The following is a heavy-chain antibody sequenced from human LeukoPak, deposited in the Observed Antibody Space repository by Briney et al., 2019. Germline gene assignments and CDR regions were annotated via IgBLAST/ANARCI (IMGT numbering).Heavy chain of an antibody. CDR1: GFSVGDNY. V-gene: IGHV3-66*02. D-gene: IGHD5-24*01. CDR3: ARDSPINFSRAFDV. Sequence: GGSLRLSCAASGFSVGDNYINWVRQAPGKGLEWVSIIYSDGMTYYGDSVKGRFTISRDNSKNTLYLQMNSLRTEDTAVYYCARDSPINFSRAFDVWGHGTMVTVSS. CDR2: IYSDGMT. J-gene: IGHJ3*01.